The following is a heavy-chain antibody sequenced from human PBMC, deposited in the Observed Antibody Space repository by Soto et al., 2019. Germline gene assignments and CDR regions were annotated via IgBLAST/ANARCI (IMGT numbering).Heavy chain of an antibody. Sequence: ASVKVSCKASGYTFTGYYMHWVRLAPGQGFEWMGWINPNSGATKYAQKFQGRVTMTRDTSVSTAYMELSRLTSDDTAVYYCAAVTVTDAFDIWGQRTMVIVSS. CDR1: GYTFTGYY. V-gene: IGHV1-2*02. D-gene: IGHD4-17*01. CDR2: INPNSGAT. CDR3: AAVTVTDAFDI. J-gene: IGHJ3*02.